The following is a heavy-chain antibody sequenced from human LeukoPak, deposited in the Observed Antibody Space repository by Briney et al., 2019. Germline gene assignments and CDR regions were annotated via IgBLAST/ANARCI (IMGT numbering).Heavy chain of an antibody. CDR1: GYTFTSYA. D-gene: IGHD3-22*01. CDR2: INAGNGNT. Sequence: ASVKVSCKASGYTFTSYAMHWVRQAPGQRLEWMGWINAGNGNTKYSQKFQGRVTITRDTSASTAYMELSSLRSEGTAVYYCARAPYYYDSSGYRSWFDPWGQGTLVTVSS. CDR3: ARAPYYYDSSGYRSWFDP. V-gene: IGHV1-3*01. J-gene: IGHJ5*02.